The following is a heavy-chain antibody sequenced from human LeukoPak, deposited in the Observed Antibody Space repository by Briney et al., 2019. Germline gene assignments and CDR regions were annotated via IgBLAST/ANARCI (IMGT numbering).Heavy chain of an antibody. CDR3: ARVVSAAVRVDP. J-gene: IGHJ5*02. CDR1: GFTFSTYS. D-gene: IGHD6-13*01. Sequence: PGGSLRLSCAASGFTFSTYSMNWVRQAPGKGLEWVSSISSSSSNIYYADSVKGRFTISRDNAKNSLYLQMNSLRAEDTAIYYCARVVSAAVRVDPWGQGTLVTVSS. CDR2: ISSSSSNI. V-gene: IGHV3-21*01.